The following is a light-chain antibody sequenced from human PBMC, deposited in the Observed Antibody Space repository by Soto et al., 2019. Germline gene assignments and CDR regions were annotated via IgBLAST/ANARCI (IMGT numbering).Light chain of an antibody. J-gene: IGKJ4*01. CDR1: QSVSSY. CDR2: DAS. Sequence: EILLTQSPATLSVSPGKTATLSCRASQSVSSYLAWYQQKPGQAPRLLIYDASNRATGIPARFSGSGSGTDFTLTISSLEPEDFAVYYCQQRSNWPPLTFGGGTKVEIK. CDR3: QQRSNWPPLT. V-gene: IGKV3-11*01.